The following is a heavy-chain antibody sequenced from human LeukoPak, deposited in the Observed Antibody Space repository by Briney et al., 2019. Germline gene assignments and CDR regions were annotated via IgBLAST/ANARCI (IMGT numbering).Heavy chain of an antibody. D-gene: IGHD6-6*01. CDR2: MNPNSGNT. V-gene: IGHV1-8*03. Sequence: ASVKVSCKASGYTFTSYDINWVRQATGQGLEWMGWMNPNSGNTGYAQKFQGRVTITRDTSISTAYMELSSLRSGDTAVYYCARALRVLAAPNGYWGQGTLVTVSS. CDR3: ARALRVLAAPNGY. CDR1: GYTFTSYD. J-gene: IGHJ4*02.